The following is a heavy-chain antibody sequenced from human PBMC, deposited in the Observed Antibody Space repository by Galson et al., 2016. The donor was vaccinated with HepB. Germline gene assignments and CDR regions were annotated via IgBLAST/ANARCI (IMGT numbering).Heavy chain of an antibody. D-gene: IGHD2-8*02. Sequence: LRLSCAASGFTFDDYAVHWVRQSPGKGLEWIGFIYYSGTTNYSPSLKSRVTISIDTSKNQLFLRLTSVTAADTAIYYCARGFSTGSTYYHVFDIWGQGTMVSVSS. CDR2: IYYSGTT. CDR3: ARGFSTGSTYYHVFDI. J-gene: IGHJ3*02. CDR1: GFTFDDYA. V-gene: IGHV4-59*01.